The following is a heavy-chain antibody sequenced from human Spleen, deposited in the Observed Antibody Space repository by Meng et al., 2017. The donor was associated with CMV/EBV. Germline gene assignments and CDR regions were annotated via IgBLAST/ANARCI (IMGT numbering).Heavy chain of an antibody. D-gene: IGHD6-13*01. V-gene: IGHV1-2*02. CDR1: RYTFTGYY. Sequence: ASVKVSCKASRYTFTGYYMHWLRQAPGLGLDWMGWINPNSGGTNYAQKFQGRVTMTRDTSISTAYMELSRLRSDDTAVYYCARGEYSSSWGALRGPWDYFDYWGQGTLVTVSS. CDR3: ARGEYSSSWGALRGPWDYFDY. J-gene: IGHJ4*02. CDR2: INPNSGGT.